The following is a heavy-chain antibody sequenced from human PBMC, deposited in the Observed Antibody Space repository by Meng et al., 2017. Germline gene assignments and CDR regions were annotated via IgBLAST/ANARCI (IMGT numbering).Heavy chain of an antibody. CDR3: LGEAPRSDY. CDR2: ISGDGSIT. Sequence: EVQLVESGGGLVQPGGSLRLSCAASGFTFNNYWMHWVRQVPGKGLVWVSRISGDGSITNYADSVKGRFTISRDNAKNTLYLQMNSLRPEDTAVYYCLGEAPRSDYWGQGSLVTVSS. J-gene: IGHJ4*02. V-gene: IGHV3-74*01. CDR1: GFTFNNYW. D-gene: IGHD7-27*01.